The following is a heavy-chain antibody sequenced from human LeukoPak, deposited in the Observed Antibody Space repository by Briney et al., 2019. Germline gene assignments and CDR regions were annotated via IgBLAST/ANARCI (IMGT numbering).Heavy chain of an antibody. CDR2: ISYDGSNK. D-gene: IGHD3-3*01. J-gene: IGHJ5*02. V-gene: IGHV3-30*04. Sequence: QTGGSLRLSCAASGFPFSTYSMHWVRQAPGKGLEWVAVISYDGSNKYYAGSVKGRFTISRDNSKNTLYLQMNSLRAEDTAVYYCARGWATYYDFWSGYSSNWFDPWGQGTLVTVSS. CDR1: GFPFSTYS. CDR3: ARGWATYYDFWSGYSSNWFDP.